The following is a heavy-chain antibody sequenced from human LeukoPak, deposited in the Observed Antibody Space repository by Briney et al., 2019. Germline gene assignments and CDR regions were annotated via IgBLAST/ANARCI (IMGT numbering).Heavy chain of an antibody. CDR3: AKDFRIGYSAHFDY. D-gene: IGHD2-21*01. V-gene: IGHV3-74*01. Sequence: GGSLRLSCAASGFTFSSHWMHWVRQAPGKGLVWVSRINSDGSSISYADSVKGRFTISRDNVENTLYLQMDSLRGEDTAVYYCAKDFRIGYSAHFDYWGQGALVTVSS. J-gene: IGHJ4*02. CDR2: INSDGSSI. CDR1: GFTFSSHW.